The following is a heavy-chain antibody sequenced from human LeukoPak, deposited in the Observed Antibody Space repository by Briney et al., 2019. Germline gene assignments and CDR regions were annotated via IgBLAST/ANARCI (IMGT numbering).Heavy chain of an antibody. V-gene: IGHV4-39*07. Sequence: SETLSLTCTVSGYSISSSSYYWGWIRQPPGKGLEWIGSIYYSGSTYYNPSLKSRVTISVDTSKNQFSLKLSSVTAADTAVYYCATGRELNFDYWGQGTLVTVSS. CDR1: GYSISSSSYY. CDR2: IYYSGST. J-gene: IGHJ4*02. D-gene: IGHD1-26*01. CDR3: ATGRELNFDY.